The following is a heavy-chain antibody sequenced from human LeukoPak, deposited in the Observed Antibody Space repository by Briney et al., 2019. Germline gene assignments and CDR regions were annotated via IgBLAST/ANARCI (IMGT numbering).Heavy chain of an antibody. CDR3: ARGSKYYDILG. J-gene: IGHJ4*02. CDR2: VHLSGRT. D-gene: IGHD3-9*01. CDR1: GGSISSTNW. V-gene: IGHV4-4*02. Sequence: KPSETLSLTCGVSGGSISSTNWWTWVRQPPGGGLEWIGEVHLSGRTHYNPSLKSRVTISVDTSKNQFSLKLSSVTAADTAVYYCARGSKYYDILGWGQGTLVTVSS.